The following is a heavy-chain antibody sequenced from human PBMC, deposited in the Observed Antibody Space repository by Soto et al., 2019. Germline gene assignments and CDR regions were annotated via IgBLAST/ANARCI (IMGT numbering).Heavy chain of an antibody. CDR3: AKSQRDSQFVADY. CDR2: ISGSGVNT. V-gene: IGHV3-23*01. J-gene: IGHJ4*02. CDR1: GFTFSYFF. Sequence: GGSLRLSCAASGFTFSYFFMSWIRQTPGKGLGWVSVISGSGVNTDYADSVKGRFTISRDNSKNTLYLQMNSLRAEDTAVYYCAKSQRDSQFVADYWGQGTLVTVSS. D-gene: IGHD3-22*01.